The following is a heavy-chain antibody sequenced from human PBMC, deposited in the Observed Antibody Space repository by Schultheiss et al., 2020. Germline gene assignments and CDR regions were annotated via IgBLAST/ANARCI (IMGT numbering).Heavy chain of an antibody. CDR1: GFTVSSNE. V-gene: IGHV3-38-3*01. CDR3: ARYDAMTDFDY. J-gene: IGHJ4*02. CDR2: ISGGST. Sequence: EGSLRLSCAASGFTVSSNEMSWVRQAPGKGLEWVSSISGGSTYYADSRKGRFTISRDNSKNTLHLQMNSLRAEDTAVYYCARYDAMTDFDYWGQGTLVTVSS. D-gene: IGHD2-15*01.